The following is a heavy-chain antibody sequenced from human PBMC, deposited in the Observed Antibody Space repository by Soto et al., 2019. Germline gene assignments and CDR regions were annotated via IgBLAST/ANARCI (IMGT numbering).Heavy chain of an antibody. CDR2: IWYDGSNK. D-gene: IGHD2-15*01. Sequence: QVQLVESGGGVVQPGRSLRLSCAASGFTFSSYGMHWVRQAPGKGLEWLAVIWYDGSNKYYADSVKGRFTISRDNSKNTLYLQMNSLRAEDTAVYYCARSGGDCSGGSCYSTYWGQGTLVTVSS. V-gene: IGHV3-33*01. CDR1: GFTFSSYG. CDR3: ARSGGDCSGGSCYSTY. J-gene: IGHJ4*02.